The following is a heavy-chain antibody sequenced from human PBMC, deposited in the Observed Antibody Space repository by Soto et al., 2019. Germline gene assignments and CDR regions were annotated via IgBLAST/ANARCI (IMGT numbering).Heavy chain of an antibody. CDR3: ARGINWFDS. V-gene: IGHV3-7*04. J-gene: IGHJ5*01. Sequence: SLRLSCAASGFTFSTYWMTWVRQAPGKGLEWVANINQDGSKKNYVDSVKGRFAISRDNAKNSLYLQMNGLRAEDTAVYYCARGINWFDSWGQGTLVTVSS. CDR1: GFTFSTYW. CDR2: INQDGSKK.